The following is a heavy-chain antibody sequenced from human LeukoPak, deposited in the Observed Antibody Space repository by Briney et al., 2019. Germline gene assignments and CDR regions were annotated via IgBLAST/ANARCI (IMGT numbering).Heavy chain of an antibody. Sequence: SETLSLTCTVSGAPLTPYYWNWLRQPPGKGLEWIGRYTSGSTTHNPTLKSQFTMSIDTSKNHISPKLTSVTAADTAVYYCATGDHSFDNWGQGTLVTVTP. V-gene: IGHV4-4*07. J-gene: IGHJ4*02. D-gene: IGHD7-27*01. CDR2: YTSGST. CDR3: ATGDHSFDN. CDR1: GAPLTPYY.